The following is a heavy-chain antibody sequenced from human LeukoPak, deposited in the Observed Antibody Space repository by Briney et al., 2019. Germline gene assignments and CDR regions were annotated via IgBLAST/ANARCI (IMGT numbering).Heavy chain of an antibody. V-gene: IGHV3-23*01. Sequence: GESLRLSCAASGFTFSNYAMSWVRQAPGKGLEWVSAISGSGGSTYYADSVKGRFTISRDNSKNTLYLQMNSLRAEDTAVFYCAKDSNAWYFDSWGQGTLVTVSS. CDR2: ISGSGGST. J-gene: IGHJ4*02. CDR1: GFTFSNYA. CDR3: AKDSNAWYFDS. D-gene: IGHD2-15*01.